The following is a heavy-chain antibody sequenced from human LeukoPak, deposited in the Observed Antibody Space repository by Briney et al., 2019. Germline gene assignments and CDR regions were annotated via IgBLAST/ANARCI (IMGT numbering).Heavy chain of an antibody. Sequence: SQTLSLTCTVSGGSISSGDYYWSWIRQPPGKGLEWIGYIYYSGSTYYNPSLKSRVTIPVDTSKNQFSLKLSSVTAADTAVYYCARSNGGDWAPLDHWGQGTLVTVSS. D-gene: IGHD2-21*02. V-gene: IGHV4-30-4*01. CDR3: ARSNGGDWAPLDH. J-gene: IGHJ4*02. CDR2: IYYSGST. CDR1: GGSISSGDYY.